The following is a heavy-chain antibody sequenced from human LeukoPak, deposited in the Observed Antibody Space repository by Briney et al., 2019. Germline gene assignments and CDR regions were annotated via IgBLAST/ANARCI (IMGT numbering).Heavy chain of an antibody. CDR2: IYYSGST. V-gene: IGHV4-59*08. J-gene: IGHJ4*02. CDR1: GGSISSYY. Sequence: LETLSLTCTVSGGSISSYYWSWIRQPPGKGLEWIGYIYYSGSTNYNPSLKSRVTISVDTSKNQFSLKLSSVTAADTAVYYCARQLGPLHYFDYWGQGTLVTVSS. CDR3: ARQLGPLHYFDY.